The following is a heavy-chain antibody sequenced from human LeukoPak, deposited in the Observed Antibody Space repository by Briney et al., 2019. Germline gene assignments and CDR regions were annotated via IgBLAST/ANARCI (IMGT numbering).Heavy chain of an antibody. CDR1: GFTFSSYA. J-gene: IGHJ5*02. V-gene: IGHV3-23*01. CDR3: KQKTAYEIQPWFDP. D-gene: IGHD5-18*01. Sequence: GGSLRLSCAASGFTFSSYAMSWVRQAPGKGLDWVSAISGSGGSTYYADSVKGRFTISRDNSKNTLYLQMNSLRAEDTAVFFFKQKTAYEIQPWFDPWGQGTLVTVSS. CDR2: ISGSGGST.